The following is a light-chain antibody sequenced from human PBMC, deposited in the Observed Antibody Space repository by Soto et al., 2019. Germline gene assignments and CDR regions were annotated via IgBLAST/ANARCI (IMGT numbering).Light chain of an antibody. V-gene: IGKV3-11*01. J-gene: IGKJ4*01. Sequence: IVVTQSPATRSLSQGERAALPCRASQSVSRHLAWYQQTPGQAPRLLIYDASNRANGIPARFSGSGSGTDFTLTISSLEPEDFAVYDCQPRNNWHPVTFCGGTKVDIK. CDR1: QSVSRH. CDR2: DAS. CDR3: QPRNNWHPVT.